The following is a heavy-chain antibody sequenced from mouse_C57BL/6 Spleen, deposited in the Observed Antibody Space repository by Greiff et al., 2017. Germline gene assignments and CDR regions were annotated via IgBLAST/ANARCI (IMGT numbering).Heavy chain of an antibody. Sequence: VQLQQSGAELVRPGASVTLSCKASGYTFTDYEMHWVKQTPVHGLEWIGAIDPETGGTAYNQKFKGKAILTADKSSSTAYMELRSLTSEDSAVYYCTQFITTVVVRNYYAMDYWGQGTSVTVSS. V-gene: IGHV1-15*01. D-gene: IGHD1-1*01. CDR2: IDPETGGT. CDR3: TQFITTVVVRNYYAMDY. J-gene: IGHJ4*01. CDR1: GYTFTDYE.